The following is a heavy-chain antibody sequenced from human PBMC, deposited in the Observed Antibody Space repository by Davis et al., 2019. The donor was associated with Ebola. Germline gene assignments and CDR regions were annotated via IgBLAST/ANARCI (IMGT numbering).Heavy chain of an antibody. CDR3: ARDGINVYYYDSSGQGGFDY. CDR2: INAGNGNT. CDR1: LYTFTSYA. V-gene: IGHV1-3*01. Sequence: SVTVSRKASLYTFTSYALHSLRPALGQRLAWMGWINAGNGNTKYPQKFQGRATITRDTPASTAYMALSSLRSEDTAVYYCARDGINVYYYDSSGQGGFDYWGQGTLVTVSS. D-gene: IGHD3-22*01. J-gene: IGHJ4*02.